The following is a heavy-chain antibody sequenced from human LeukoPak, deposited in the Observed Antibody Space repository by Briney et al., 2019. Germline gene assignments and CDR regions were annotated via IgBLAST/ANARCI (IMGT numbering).Heavy chain of an antibody. CDR1: GFTFSSYG. D-gene: IGHD6-19*01. J-gene: IGHJ4*02. CDR2: IWYDGSSK. V-gene: IGHV3-33*01. Sequence: SGGSLRLSCAASGFTFSSYGMHWVRQAPGKGLEWVAVIWYDGSSKYYADSVKGRFTISRDNSKNTLYLQMNSLRAEDTAVYYCAGSSGWYAPFDYWGQGTLVTVSS. CDR3: AGSSGWYAPFDY.